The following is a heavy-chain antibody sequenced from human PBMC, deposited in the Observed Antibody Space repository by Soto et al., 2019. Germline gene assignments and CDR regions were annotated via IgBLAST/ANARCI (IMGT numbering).Heavy chain of an antibody. CDR3: ATALYLPMNYYGSGRHPDKTIYYYSGMDV. J-gene: IGHJ6*02. CDR2: ISVSGGST. CDR1: GFTFSSYA. V-gene: IGHV3-23*01. Sequence: GGSLRLSCAASGFTFSSYAMSWVRRAPAKGLEWVSAISVSGGSTYYADSVKGRFTISSDNTKNTLYLQMNSLRADDTAVYYCATALYLPMNYYGSGRHPDKTIYYYSGMDVWGQGTTVTVSS. D-gene: IGHD3-10*01.